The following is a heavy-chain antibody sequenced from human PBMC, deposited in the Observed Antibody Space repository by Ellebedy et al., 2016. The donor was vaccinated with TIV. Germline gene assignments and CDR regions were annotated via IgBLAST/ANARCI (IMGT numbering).Heavy chain of an antibody. CDR1: GGTFSSYA. Sequence: ASVKVSCKASGGTFSSYAISWVRQAPGQGLEWMGGIIPILGIANYAQKFQGRVTITADKSTSTAYMELSSLRSEDTAVYYCASIGRPNTPDPFDYWGQGTLVTVSS. V-gene: IGHV1-69*10. D-gene: IGHD2-2*02. J-gene: IGHJ4*02. CDR3: ASIGRPNTPDPFDY. CDR2: IIPILGIA.